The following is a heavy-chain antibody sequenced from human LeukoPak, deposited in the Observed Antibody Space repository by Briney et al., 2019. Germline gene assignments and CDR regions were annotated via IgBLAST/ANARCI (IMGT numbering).Heavy chain of an antibody. CDR2: IYYSGST. Sequence: PSETLSLTCTVSGGSISSSSYYWGWIRQPPGKGLEWIGSIYYSGSTYYNPSLKGRVTISVDTSKNQFSLKLSSVTAADTAVFYCARHYYDSSGYFDYWGQGTLVTVSS. D-gene: IGHD3-22*01. CDR1: GGSISSSSYY. CDR3: ARHYYDSSGYFDY. J-gene: IGHJ4*02. V-gene: IGHV4-39*01.